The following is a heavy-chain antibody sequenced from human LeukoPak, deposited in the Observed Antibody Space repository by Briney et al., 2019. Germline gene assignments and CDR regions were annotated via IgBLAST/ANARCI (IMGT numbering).Heavy chain of an antibody. CDR3: ASQEYGVFDH. J-gene: IGHJ4*02. Sequence: PGGSLRLSCAASGFTFDTYWMTWVRQAPGKGLEWVATIKPDGGETYYVDSVKGRFTISRDNAKNSLYLQMNSLRAEDTAVYYCASQEYGVFDHCGQGTLVTVSS. CDR2: IKPDGGET. CDR1: GFTFDTYW. V-gene: IGHV3-7*01. D-gene: IGHD2-2*01.